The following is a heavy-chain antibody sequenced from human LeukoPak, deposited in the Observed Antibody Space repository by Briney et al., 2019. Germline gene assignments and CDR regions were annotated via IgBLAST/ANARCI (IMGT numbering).Heavy chain of an antibody. D-gene: IGHD6-19*01. Sequence: EASVKVSCKASGYTFTGYYMHWVRQAPGQGLEWMGWINPNSGGTNYAQKFQGRVTMTRDTSISTAYMELSRLRSDDTAVYYCARVKYSSGWPKFDYWGQGTLVTVSS. CDR3: ARVKYSSGWPKFDY. J-gene: IGHJ4*02. V-gene: IGHV1-2*02. CDR1: GYTFTGYY. CDR2: INPNSGGT.